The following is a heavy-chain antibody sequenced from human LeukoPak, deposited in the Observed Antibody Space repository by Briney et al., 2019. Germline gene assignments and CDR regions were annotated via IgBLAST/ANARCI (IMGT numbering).Heavy chain of an antibody. Sequence: SETLSLTCTVSGGSINNYYWSWIRQPPGKGLEWIGYIYYRGSTNYNPSLKSRVTFSVDTSKNQFSLKLNSVTAADTAVYCCARGGDYGDLRYFDYWGQGTLVTVSS. CDR2: IYYRGST. D-gene: IGHD4-17*01. CDR1: GGSINNYY. V-gene: IGHV4-59*01. CDR3: ARGGDYGDLRYFDY. J-gene: IGHJ4*02.